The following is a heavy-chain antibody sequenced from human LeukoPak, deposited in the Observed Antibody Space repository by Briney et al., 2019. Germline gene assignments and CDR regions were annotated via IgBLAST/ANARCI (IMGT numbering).Heavy chain of an antibody. V-gene: IGHV4-4*02. Sequence: PSGTLSLTCAVSGGSISSSNWWGWVRQPPGKGLEWIGEIYHSGSTNYNPSLKSRVTISVDKSKNQFSLKLSSVTAADTAVYYCARVLYDYVWGSYRPPLTWGQGTLVTVSS. CDR3: ARVLYDYVWGSYRPPLT. CDR1: GGSISSSNW. D-gene: IGHD3-16*02. J-gene: IGHJ5*02. CDR2: IYHSGST.